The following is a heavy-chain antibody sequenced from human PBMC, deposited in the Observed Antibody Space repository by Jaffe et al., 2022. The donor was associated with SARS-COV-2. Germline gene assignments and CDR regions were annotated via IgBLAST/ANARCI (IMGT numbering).Heavy chain of an antibody. V-gene: IGHV3-43*01. Sequence: EVQLVESGGVVVQPGGSLRLSCAASGFIFDDNTMHWVRQAPGKGLEWVSLINWDGSSTYYADSVKGRFTISRDNSKDSLYLQMNSLRIEDTALYYCAKDKSLAFDIWGQGTMVTVSS. CDR3: AKDKSLAFDI. CDR2: INWDGSST. J-gene: IGHJ3*02. CDR1: GFIFDDNT.